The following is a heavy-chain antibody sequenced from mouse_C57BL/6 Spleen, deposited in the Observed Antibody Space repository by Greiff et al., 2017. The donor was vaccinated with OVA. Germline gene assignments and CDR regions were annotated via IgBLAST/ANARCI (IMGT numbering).Heavy chain of an antibody. J-gene: IGHJ4*01. CDR1: GYAFSSYW. CDR3: ARAYYEYDGIYAMDY. CDR2: IYPGDGDT. Sequence: QVQLQQSGAELVKPGASVKISCKASGYAFSSYWMNWVKQRPGKGLEWIGQIYPGDGDTNYNGKFKGKATLTADKSSSTAYMQLSSLTSEDSAVYFCARAYYEYDGIYAMDYWGQGTSVTVSS. D-gene: IGHD2-4*01. V-gene: IGHV1-80*01.